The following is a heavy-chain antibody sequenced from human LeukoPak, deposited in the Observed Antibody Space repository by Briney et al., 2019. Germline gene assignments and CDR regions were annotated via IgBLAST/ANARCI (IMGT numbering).Heavy chain of an antibody. Sequence: GGSLRLSCAASGFTFSRYGMHWVRQAPGKGLEWVAVISYDGSNKYYADSVKGRFTISRDNSKNTLYLQMNSLRAEDTAVYHCAKDGGSTPLWFRDYYGMDVWGQGTTVTVSS. J-gene: IGHJ6*02. V-gene: IGHV3-30*18. D-gene: IGHD3-10*01. CDR1: GFTFSRYG. CDR2: ISYDGSNK. CDR3: AKDGGSTPLWFRDYYGMDV.